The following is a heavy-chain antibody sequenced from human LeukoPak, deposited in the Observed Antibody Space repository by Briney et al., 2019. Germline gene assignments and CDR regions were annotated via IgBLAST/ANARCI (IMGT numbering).Heavy chain of an antibody. D-gene: IGHD2/OR15-2a*01. J-gene: IGHJ3*02. CDR2: ISGFNGNT. Sequence: GASVKVSCKASGYTFASHGISWVRQAPGQGLEWMGWISGFNGNTNHAQNLQDGVTMTTDTSTSTAYMELRSLRSDDTAVYFCARVPNQYCTSRCYYTAFDIWGQGTMVTVSS. CDR3: ARVPNQYCTSRCYYTAFDI. CDR1: GYTFASHG. V-gene: IGHV1-18*01.